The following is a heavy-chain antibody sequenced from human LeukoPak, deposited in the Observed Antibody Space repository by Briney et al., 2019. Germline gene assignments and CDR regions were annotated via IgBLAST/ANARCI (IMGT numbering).Heavy chain of an antibody. CDR2: INHSGST. J-gene: IGHJ4*02. V-gene: IGHV4-34*01. CDR3: ARGPLIVVVPAATYYFDY. Sequence: SETLSLTCAVYGGSFSGYYWSWIRQPPGKGLEWNGEINHSGSTNYNPSLKSRVTISVDTSKNQFSLKLSSVTAADTAVYYCARGPLIVVVPAATYYFDYWGQGTLVTVSS. D-gene: IGHD2-2*01. CDR1: GGSFSGYY.